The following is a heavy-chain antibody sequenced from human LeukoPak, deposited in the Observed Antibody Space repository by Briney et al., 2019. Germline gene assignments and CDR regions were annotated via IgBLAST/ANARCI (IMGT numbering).Heavy chain of an antibody. J-gene: IGHJ4*02. CDR2: IYYSGST. V-gene: IGHV4-59*01. Sequence: PSETLSLTCTVSGGSISSYYWSWIRQPPGKGLEWIGYIYYSGSTNYNPSLKSRVTISVDTSKNQFSLKLSSVTAADTAVYYCARGLSMYYYDSSGYSAAFDYWGQGTLVTVSS. D-gene: IGHD3-22*01. CDR3: ARGLSMYYYDSSGYSAAFDY. CDR1: GGSISSYY.